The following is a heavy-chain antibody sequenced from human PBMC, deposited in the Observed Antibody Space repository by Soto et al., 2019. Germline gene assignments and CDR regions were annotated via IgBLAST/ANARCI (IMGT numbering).Heavy chain of an antibody. CDR2: INHSGST. V-gene: IGHV4-34*01. J-gene: IGHJ4*02. CDR1: GGSFSGYY. Sequence: PSETLSLTCAVYGGSFSGYYWSWIRQPPGKGLEWIGEINHSGSTNYNPSLKSRVTISVDTSKNQFSLKLSSVTAADTAVYYCARGKGYDYIWGSYRSVYFDYWGQGTLVTVSS. D-gene: IGHD3-16*02. CDR3: ARGKGYDYIWGSYRSVYFDY.